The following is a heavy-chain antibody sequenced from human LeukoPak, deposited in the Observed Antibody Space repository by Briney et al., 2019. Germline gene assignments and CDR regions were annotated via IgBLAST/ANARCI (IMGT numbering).Heavy chain of an antibody. CDR2: IYYSGST. CDR3: ARDTYGSGSYYNGPYYYGMDV. J-gene: IGHJ6*02. D-gene: IGHD3-10*01. Sequence: SETLSLTCTVSGGSISSYYWSWIRQAPGKGLEWIGYIYYSGSTNYNPSLKSRVTISVDTSKNQFSLKLSSVTAADTAVYYCARDTYGSGSYYNGPYYYGMDVWGQGTTVTVSS. V-gene: IGHV4-59*01. CDR1: GGSISSYY.